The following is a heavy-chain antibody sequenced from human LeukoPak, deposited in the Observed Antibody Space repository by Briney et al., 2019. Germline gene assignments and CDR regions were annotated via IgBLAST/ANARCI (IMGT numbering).Heavy chain of an antibody. Sequence: SQTLSLTCTVSGGSISSGDYYWSWIRQPPGKGLEWIGYIYYSGSTYYNPSLKSRVTISVDRSKNQFSLKLSSVTAADTAVYYCARALGGSWSFDYWGQGTLVTVSS. J-gene: IGHJ4*02. CDR2: IYYSGST. CDR3: ARALGGSWSFDY. D-gene: IGHD2-15*01. V-gene: IGHV4-30-4*08. CDR1: GGSISSGDYY.